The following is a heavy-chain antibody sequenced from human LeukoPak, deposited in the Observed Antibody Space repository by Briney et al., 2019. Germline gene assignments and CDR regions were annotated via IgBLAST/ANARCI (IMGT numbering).Heavy chain of an antibody. CDR2: ISAYNGNT. CDR3: ARESAATGGFYYYYYMDV. Sequence: ASVKVSCKASGYTFTSYGISWVRQAPGQGLEWMGWISAYNGNTNYAQRLQGRVTMTTDTSTSTAYMELRSLRSDDTAVYYCARESAATGGFYYYYYMDVWGKGTTVTISS. V-gene: IGHV1-18*01. D-gene: IGHD1-26*01. CDR1: GYTFTSYG. J-gene: IGHJ6*03.